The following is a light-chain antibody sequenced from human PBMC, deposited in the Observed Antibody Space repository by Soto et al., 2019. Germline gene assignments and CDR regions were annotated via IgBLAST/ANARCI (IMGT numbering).Light chain of an antibody. CDR2: GAS. CDR3: QQYGSSPTT. V-gene: IGKV3-20*01. Sequence: EIVMTQSPATLSVSPGERATLSCRASQSVTSNYLAWYQQKPGQAPRLVIFGASIRDTGIPDRISGSGSGTDFTLTISRLEPEDFAVYHCQQYGSSPTTFGQGTKVDIK. CDR1: QSVTSNY. J-gene: IGKJ1*01.